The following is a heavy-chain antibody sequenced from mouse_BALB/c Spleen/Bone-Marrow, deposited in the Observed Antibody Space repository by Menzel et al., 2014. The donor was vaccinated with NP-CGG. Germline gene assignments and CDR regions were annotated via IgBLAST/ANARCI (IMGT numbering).Heavy chain of an antibody. V-gene: IGHV1-14*01. D-gene: IGHD1-1*01. CDR3: TRYYYVYYFHY. CDR2: INPYNDGS. CDR1: GYTFTSYV. J-gene: IGHJ2*01. Sequence: VQLQQPGPELVKPGASVKMSCKASGYTFTSYVMHWVKQKPGQGLEWIGYINPYNDGSKYNEKFKGKATLTSDKSSSTAYMELSSLTSEDSAVYYCTRYYYVYYFHYWGQGTTLPVSS.